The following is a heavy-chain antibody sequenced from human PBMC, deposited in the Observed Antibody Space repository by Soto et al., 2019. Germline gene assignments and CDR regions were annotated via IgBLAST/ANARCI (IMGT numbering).Heavy chain of an antibody. D-gene: IGHD3-22*01. CDR2: IDWDGDK. Sequence: SGPTLVNPTETLTLSCSFSGFSLTTRGMHVSWIRQPPGKALEWLAVIDWDGDKYYSASLKTRLTIPRDTSKNQVVLTMTDMAPVDTATYFCARTAFDYYDTRAAFDYWGQGTLVTVSS. CDR1: GFSLTTRGMH. V-gene: IGHV2-70*01. CDR3: ARTAFDYYDTRAAFDY. J-gene: IGHJ4*02.